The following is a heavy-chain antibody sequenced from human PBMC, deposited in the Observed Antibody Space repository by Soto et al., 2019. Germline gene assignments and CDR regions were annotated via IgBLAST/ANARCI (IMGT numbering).Heavy chain of an antibody. Sequence: GGSLRLSCAASGFTVSSNYMSWVRQAPGKGLEWVSVIYSGGSTYYADSVKGRFTISRDNSKNTLYLQMNSLRAEDTAVYYCASAPMAGGGAFDIWGQGTMVTVSS. CDR1: GFTVSSNY. CDR2: IYSGGST. D-gene: IGHD6-19*01. J-gene: IGHJ3*02. V-gene: IGHV3-66*01. CDR3: ASAPMAGGGAFDI.